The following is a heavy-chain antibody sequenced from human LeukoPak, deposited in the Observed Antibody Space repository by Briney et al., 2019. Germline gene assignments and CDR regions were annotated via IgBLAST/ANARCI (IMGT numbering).Heavy chain of an antibody. J-gene: IGHJ4*02. Sequence: SETLSLTCAVSGGSISSSNWWSWVRQPPGKGLEWIGEIYHSGSTNYNPSLKSRVTISEDRSKNQFSLRLSSVTAADTAVYYCARRGYCSGGSCFPFDYWGQGTLVTVSS. CDR3: ARRGYCSGGSCFPFDY. CDR1: GGSISSSNW. V-gene: IGHV4-4*02. CDR2: IYHSGST. D-gene: IGHD2-15*01.